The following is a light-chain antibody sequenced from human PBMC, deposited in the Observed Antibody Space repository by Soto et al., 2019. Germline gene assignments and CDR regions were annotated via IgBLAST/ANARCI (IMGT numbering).Light chain of an antibody. Sequence: AIQMTQFPASLSAAVGDRVTITCRASQGIRDELAWYQQKPGKAPKLLIYGASRLESGVPSRFSGSGSGTDFSLTISSLRPEDSATYFCLQDYNYPCTFGQGTKLQIK. CDR1: QGIRDE. J-gene: IGKJ2*01. CDR2: GAS. V-gene: IGKV1-6*01. CDR3: LQDYNYPCT.